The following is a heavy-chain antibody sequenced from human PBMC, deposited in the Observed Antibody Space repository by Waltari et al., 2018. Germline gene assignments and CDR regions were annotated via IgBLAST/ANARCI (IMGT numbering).Heavy chain of an antibody. V-gene: IGHV4-39*01. CDR1: GGSISSSSYY. CDR2: IYYSVST. Sequence: QLQLQESGPGLVKPSETLSLTCTVSGGSISSSSYYWGWIRQPPGKGLEWIWSIYYSVSTYYNPSLKSRVTISVDTSKNQFSLKLSSVTAADTAVYYCARLELADAFDIWGQGTMVTVSS. J-gene: IGHJ3*02. CDR3: ARLELADAFDI. D-gene: IGHD1-26*01.